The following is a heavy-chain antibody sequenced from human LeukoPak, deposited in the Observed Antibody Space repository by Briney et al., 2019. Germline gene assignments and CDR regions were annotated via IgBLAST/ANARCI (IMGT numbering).Heavy chain of an antibody. D-gene: IGHD3-10*01. V-gene: IGHV4-61*02. CDR3: ARHAHYYGSGSYYPGEHFDY. CDR2: VYTTGVT. CDR1: RDPFTRGSYY. J-gene: IGHJ4*02. Sequence: SETLSLTCTVSRDPFTRGSYYWTWIRQPAGKGLEWIGRVYTTGVTSYNPSLESRVTISLDTSKSQFSLKLSSLTAADTAVYYCARHAHYYGSGSYYPGEHFDYWGQGTLVTVSS.